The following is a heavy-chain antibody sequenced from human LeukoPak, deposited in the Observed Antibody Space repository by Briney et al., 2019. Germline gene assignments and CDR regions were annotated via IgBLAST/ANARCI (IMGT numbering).Heavy chain of an antibody. J-gene: IGHJ4*02. D-gene: IGHD6-13*01. CDR2: ISNDGSRK. V-gene: IGHV3-30*18. Sequence: PGGSLRLSCSASEFTFRSDGMHWVRQAPGKGLEWVAFISNDGSRKYYEDSVKGRFTISRDNSKNTVYLQMNNLRGEDTAVYYCAKDRSTTWSFDYWGQGTLVTVSS. CDR3: AKDRSTTWSFDY. CDR1: EFTFRSDG.